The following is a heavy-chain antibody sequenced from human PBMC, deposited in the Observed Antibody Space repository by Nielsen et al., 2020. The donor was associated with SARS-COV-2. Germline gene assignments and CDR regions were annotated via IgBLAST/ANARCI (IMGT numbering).Heavy chain of an antibody. CDR1: GGSLTEHD. CDR3: ARGGVGYSGYDYVDY. Sequence: SETLSLTCAISGGSLTEHDWNWIRQPPGKGLEWIGYIYHSGSTYYNPSLKSRVTISVDKSKNQFSLKLSSVTAADTAVYYCARGGVGYSGYDYVDYWGQGTLVTVSS. D-gene: IGHD5-12*01. CDR2: IYHSGST. J-gene: IGHJ4*02. V-gene: IGHV4-34*01.